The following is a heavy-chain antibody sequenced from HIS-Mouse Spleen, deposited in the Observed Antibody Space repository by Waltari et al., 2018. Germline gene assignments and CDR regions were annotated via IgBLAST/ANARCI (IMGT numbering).Heavy chain of an antibody. J-gene: IGHJ4*02. V-gene: IGHV3-66*01. CDR1: GFPVSSNY. D-gene: IGHD7-27*01. CDR2: IYSGGST. Sequence: EVQLVESGGGWVQLGGSWSLPGAPSGFPVSSNYMSGVRQAPGKGLEWVSVIYSGGSTYYADSVKGRFTISRDNSKNTLYLQLNSLRAEDTAVYYCARSNWYFDYWGQGTLVTVSS. CDR3: ARSNWYFDY.